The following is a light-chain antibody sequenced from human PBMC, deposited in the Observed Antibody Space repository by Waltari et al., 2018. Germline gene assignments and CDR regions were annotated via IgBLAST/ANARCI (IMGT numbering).Light chain of an antibody. Sequence: DIVMTQSPDPLAVSLGERATLNCKSSQTVLDTSNNKNYFAWYHQKSGQPPKVLVYWASTRESGVPDRFSGSGSGTDFTLTIDNLQADDVAIYYCQQYYTVPVSFGPGTTVDLK. CDR1: QTVLDTSNNKNY. CDR3: QQYYTVPVS. CDR2: WAS. J-gene: IGKJ3*01. V-gene: IGKV4-1*01.